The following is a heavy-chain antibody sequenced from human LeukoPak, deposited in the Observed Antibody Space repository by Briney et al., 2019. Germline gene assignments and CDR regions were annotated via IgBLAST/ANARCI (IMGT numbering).Heavy chain of an antibody. J-gene: IGHJ4*02. CDR1: GGSISSYY. CDR3: AKSDHTKTYYFDY. V-gene: IGHV4-39*01. D-gene: IGHD1-14*01. Sequence: SETLSLTCTVSGGSISSYYWGWIRQPPGRGLEWIGGIYYSGSTYYNPSLKSRVTISVDTSKNQFSLNLSSVTAADTAVYHCAKSDHTKTYYFDYWGQGTLVTVSS. CDR2: IYYSGST.